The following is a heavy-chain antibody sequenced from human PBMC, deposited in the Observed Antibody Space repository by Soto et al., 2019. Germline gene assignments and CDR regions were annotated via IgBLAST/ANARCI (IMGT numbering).Heavy chain of an antibody. J-gene: IGHJ5*02. CDR1: GGSFSGYY. CDR3: ASSQRITMVRGVSARFDP. V-gene: IGHV4-34*01. D-gene: IGHD3-10*01. Sequence: QVQLQQWGAGLLEPSETLALACAVYGGSFSGYYWSWIRQPPGKGLEWIGKINHSGSTNYNPSLKSRVTISVDTSKNQFSLKLSSVTAADTAVYYCASSQRITMVRGVSARFDPWGQGTLVTVSS. CDR2: INHSGST.